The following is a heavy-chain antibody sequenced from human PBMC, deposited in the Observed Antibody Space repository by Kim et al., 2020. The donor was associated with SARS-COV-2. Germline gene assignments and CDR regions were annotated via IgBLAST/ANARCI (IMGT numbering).Heavy chain of an antibody. Sequence: SETLSLTCTVSGGSISSYYWSWIRQPPGKGLEWIGYIYYSGSTNYNPSLKSRVTISVDTSKNQFSLKLSSVTAADTAVYYCARDPAPGIAAAGSLYYYGMDVWGQGTTVTVSS. CDR2: IYYSGST. J-gene: IGHJ6*02. D-gene: IGHD6-13*01. V-gene: IGHV4-59*01. CDR3: ARDPAPGIAAAGSLYYYGMDV. CDR1: GGSISSYY.